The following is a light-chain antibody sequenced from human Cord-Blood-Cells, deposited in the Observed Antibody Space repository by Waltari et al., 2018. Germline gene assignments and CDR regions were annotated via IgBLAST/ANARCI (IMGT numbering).Light chain of an antibody. Sequence: DIQLTQPASSLSASVGARLTITCQASQDISNYLNWYQQKPGKAPKLLIYDASNLETGVPSRFSGSGSGTDFTFTISSLQPEDIATYYCQQYDNRLTFGGGTKVEIK. V-gene: IGKV1-33*01. CDR1: QDISNY. CDR3: QQYDNRLT. J-gene: IGKJ4*01. CDR2: DAS.